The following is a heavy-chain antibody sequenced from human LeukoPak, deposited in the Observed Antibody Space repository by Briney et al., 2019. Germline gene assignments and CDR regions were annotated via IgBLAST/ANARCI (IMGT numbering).Heavy chain of an antibody. CDR3: ARDRTYYDILSGYNDAFDI. V-gene: IGHV3-66*01. D-gene: IGHD3-9*01. CDR1: GFTVRSNY. CDR2: IYSGGST. Sequence: GVSLRLSCAASGFTVRSNYKSSVRQGPRKGLEWVSVIYSGGSTYYADSVKGRFTISRDNSKNTLYLQMNSLRAEDTAVYYCARDRTYYDILSGYNDAFDIWGQGTMVTVSS. J-gene: IGHJ3*02.